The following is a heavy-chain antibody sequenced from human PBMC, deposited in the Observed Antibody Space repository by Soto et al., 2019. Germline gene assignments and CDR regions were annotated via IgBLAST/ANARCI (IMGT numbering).Heavy chain of an antibody. V-gene: IGHV1-8*01. J-gene: IGHJ5*02. CDR2: MNPNSGNT. Sequence: QVQLVQSGAEVKKPGASVKVSCKASGYTFTSYDINWVRQATRQGVEWMGWMNPNSGNTGYAHKFQGRVTMTRNTSLRAAYMELSSLRSEDTAVYYCASAFHATFYQLLPENWFDPWGQGPLVTVSS. D-gene: IGHD2-2*01. CDR1: GYTFTSYD. CDR3: ASAFHATFYQLLPENWFDP.